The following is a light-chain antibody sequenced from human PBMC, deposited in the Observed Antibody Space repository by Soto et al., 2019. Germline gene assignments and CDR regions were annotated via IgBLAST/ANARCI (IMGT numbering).Light chain of an antibody. CDR2: GAS. CDR3: QQYGSSRT. Sequence: VVSNSSSTLSLSPGERATFSCRASQSVSNFIAWYQQKPGQAPRLLIYGASSRATDIPDRFSGSGSGTDFTLTIISLAHEDFALYCGQQYGSSRTFGQGTKLDIK. V-gene: IGKV3-20*01. J-gene: IGKJ1*01. CDR1: QSVSNF.